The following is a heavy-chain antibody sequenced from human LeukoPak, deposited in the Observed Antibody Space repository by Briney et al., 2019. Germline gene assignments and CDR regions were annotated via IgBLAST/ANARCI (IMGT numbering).Heavy chain of an antibody. D-gene: IGHD3-3*01. Sequence: SETLSLTCTVSGGSISSYYWSWIRQPPGKGLEWIGYIYYSGSTNYNPSLKSRVTISVDTSKNQFSLELSSVTAADTAVYYCARGLNVLRFLEWVPVHFDYWGQGTLVTVSS. V-gene: IGHV4-59*01. CDR3: ARGLNVLRFLEWVPVHFDY. J-gene: IGHJ4*02. CDR2: IYYSGST. CDR1: GGSISSYY.